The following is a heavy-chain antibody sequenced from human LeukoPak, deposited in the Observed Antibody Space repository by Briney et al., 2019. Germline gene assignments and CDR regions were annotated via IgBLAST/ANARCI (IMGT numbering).Heavy chain of an antibody. CDR2: IHYSGST. V-gene: IGHV4-59*01. D-gene: IGHD2-2*01. Sequence: SETLSLTCTVSGGSISSYYWSWVRQPPGKGLEWIGYIHYSGSTKYNPSLKSRVTISVDTSKNQFSLKLSSVTAADTAAYYCARGGQLLWVDYWGQGTLVTVSS. J-gene: IGHJ4*02. CDR1: GGSISSYY. CDR3: ARGGQLLWVDY.